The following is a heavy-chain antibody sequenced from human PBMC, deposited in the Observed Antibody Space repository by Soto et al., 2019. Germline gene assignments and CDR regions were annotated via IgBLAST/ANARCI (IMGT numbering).Heavy chain of an antibody. CDR3: ARRARPDFYYMDV. Sequence: VGSQRLSCAASGVNRIGYAMGWVRQAPGKGLEYVSGISSNGVGTYYANSVQGRFTISRDNSKNTVYLQMGSLRPEDMAVFYCARRARPDFYYMDVWGKGTTVTVSS. CDR1: GVNRIGYA. CDR2: ISSNGVGT. J-gene: IGHJ6*03. D-gene: IGHD6-6*01. V-gene: IGHV3-64*01.